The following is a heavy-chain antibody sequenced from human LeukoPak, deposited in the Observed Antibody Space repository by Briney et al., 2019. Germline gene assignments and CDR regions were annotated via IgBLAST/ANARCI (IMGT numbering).Heavy chain of an antibody. CDR3: ARVSGDGESSYRALDI. D-gene: IGHD1-26*01. CDR1: GFSFRSYS. Sequence: GGSLRLSCAASGFSFRSYSMNWVRQAPGKGLEWVSSISSSGSYKYYADSLKGRFTISRDNAKNSLYLQVSSLRAEDTAVYYCARVSGDGESSYRALDIWGQGTMVTVSS. V-gene: IGHV3-21*01. J-gene: IGHJ3*02. CDR2: ISSSGSYK.